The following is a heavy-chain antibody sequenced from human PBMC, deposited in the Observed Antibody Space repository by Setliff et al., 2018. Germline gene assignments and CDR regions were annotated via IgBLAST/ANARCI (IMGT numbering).Heavy chain of an antibody. J-gene: IGHJ3*02. CDR1: GGSISSSSYY. CDR3: ARHLGGLLWFGELLCAFDI. Sequence: PSETLSLTCTVSGGSISSSSYYWGWIRQPPGKGLEWIGTIYYSGSTYYNPSLKSRVTISVDTSKNQFSLKLSSVTAADTAVYYCARHLGGLLWFGELLCAFDIWGQGTMVTVSS. D-gene: IGHD3-10*01. V-gene: IGHV4-39*01. CDR2: IYYSGST.